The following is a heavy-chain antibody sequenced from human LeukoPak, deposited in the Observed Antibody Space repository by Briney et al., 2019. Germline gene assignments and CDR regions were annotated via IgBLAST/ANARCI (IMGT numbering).Heavy chain of an antibody. Sequence: GGSLRLSCVASGFTFSSYWMNWVRQAPGKGLEWVANIKEDGSEKYYVDSVKGRFTISRDNAKNSLHLQMNSLGAEDTAVYYCARDRNTDFWSGYYTNYFDSWGQGTLVTVSS. D-gene: IGHD3-3*01. J-gene: IGHJ4*02. V-gene: IGHV3-7*01. CDR2: IKEDGSEK. CDR1: GFTFSSYW. CDR3: ARDRNTDFWSGYYTNYFDS.